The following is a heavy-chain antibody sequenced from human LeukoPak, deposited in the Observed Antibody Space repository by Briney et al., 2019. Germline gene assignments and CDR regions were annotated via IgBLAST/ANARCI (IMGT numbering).Heavy chain of an antibody. V-gene: IGHV3-23*01. J-gene: IGHJ4*02. Sequence: GGSLRLSCAASGFTSSSYAMSWVRQARGKGLEWVSDISGSGGSTYYADSVKGRFTISRDNSKNTLYLQMNSLRAEDTAVYYCAGQEIGYYDFWSGYYRAYYFDYWGQGTLVTVSS. CDR2: ISGSGGST. CDR1: GFTSSSYA. CDR3: AGQEIGYYDFWSGYYRAYYFDY. D-gene: IGHD3-3*01.